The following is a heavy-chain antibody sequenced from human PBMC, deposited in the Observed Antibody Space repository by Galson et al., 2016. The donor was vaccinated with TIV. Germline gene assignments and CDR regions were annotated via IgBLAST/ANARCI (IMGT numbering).Heavy chain of an antibody. D-gene: IGHD6-19*01. CDR1: GGSISTNSYY. CDR2: IYHGGST. Sequence: ETLSLTCTVSGGSISTNSYYWGWIRQSPGKGLEWIGSIYHGGSTYYNPSLKSRVTISVDTSKNQFSLKPSSVTAADTAVYYCARYISGWYHYFDFWGQGTLVTVSS. V-gene: IGHV4-39*01. J-gene: IGHJ4*02. CDR3: ARYISGWYHYFDF.